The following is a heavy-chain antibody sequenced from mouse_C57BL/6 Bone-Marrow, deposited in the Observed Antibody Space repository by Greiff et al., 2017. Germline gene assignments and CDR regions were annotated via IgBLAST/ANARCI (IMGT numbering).Heavy chain of an antibody. V-gene: IGHV1-63*01. CDR3: ARGDGYYPFAY. Sequence: VQLQQSGAELVRPGTSVKMSCKASGYTFTNYWIGWAKQRPGHGLEWIGDIYPGGGYTNYNEKFKGKATLTADKSSSPAYMQFSSLTSEDSAIYYCARGDGYYPFAYWGQGTLVTVSA. CDR2: IYPGGGYT. J-gene: IGHJ3*01. CDR1: GYTFTNYW. D-gene: IGHD2-3*01.